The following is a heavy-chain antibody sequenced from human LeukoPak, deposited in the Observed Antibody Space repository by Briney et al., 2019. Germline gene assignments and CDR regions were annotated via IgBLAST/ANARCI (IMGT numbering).Heavy chain of an antibody. Sequence: PSETLSLTCAVSGGSISSGGYSWSWIRQPPGKGLEWIGYIYHSGSTYYNPSLKSRVTISVDRSKNQFSLKLSSVTAADTAVYYCARYSSSWLTFDYWGQGTLVTVSS. CDR3: ARYSSSWLTFDY. D-gene: IGHD6-13*01. CDR2: IYHSGST. CDR1: GGSISSGGYS. V-gene: IGHV4-30-2*01. J-gene: IGHJ4*02.